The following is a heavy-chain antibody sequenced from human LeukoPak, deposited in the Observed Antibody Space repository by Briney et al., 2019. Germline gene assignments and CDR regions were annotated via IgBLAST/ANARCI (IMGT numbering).Heavy chain of an antibody. D-gene: IGHD3-3*01. CDR3: AREGRGGYYGFDY. V-gene: IGHV3-74*01. Sequence: GGSLRLSCAASGFTFSSSWMHWVRQAPGKGLVWVSRINSDGSSTNYADSVKGRFTISRDNAKNTLYLQKNSLRAEDTAVYYCAREGRGGYYGFDYWGQGTLVTVSS. CDR2: INSDGSST. J-gene: IGHJ4*02. CDR1: GFTFSSSW.